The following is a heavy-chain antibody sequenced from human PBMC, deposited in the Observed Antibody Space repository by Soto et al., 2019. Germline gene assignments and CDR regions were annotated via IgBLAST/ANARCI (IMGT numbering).Heavy chain of an antibody. CDR1: GFSLSTSGVG. V-gene: IGHV2-5*02. D-gene: IGHD3-9*01. J-gene: IGHJ3*02. CDR3: ARHIPPGYNDDFDI. Sequence: QITLKESCPTLVKPTQTITLSCTFSGFSLSTSGVGVGCIRQPPGKALEWVTLIYWDDDKRYSPSLKSRITINKDSYKSRVVLKMSNMDPVDTGTYYCARHIPPGYNDDFDIWGKGTLVTVS. CDR2: IYWDDDK.